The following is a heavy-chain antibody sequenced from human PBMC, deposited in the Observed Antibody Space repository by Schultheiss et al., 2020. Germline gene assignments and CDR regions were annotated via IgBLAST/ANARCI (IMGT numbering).Heavy chain of an antibody. CDR3: AKDRVRWEPPDY. CDR2: ISISGNT. J-gene: IGHJ4*02. V-gene: IGHV3-23*01. Sequence: GESLKISCAASGFTFISHALSWVRQSPGKGLEWVSAISISGNTYYADSMKGRFTISRDNSRDTLYLQMNSLRAEDTAVYYCAKDRVRWEPPDYWGQGTLVTVSS. D-gene: IGHD1-26*01. CDR1: GFTFISHA.